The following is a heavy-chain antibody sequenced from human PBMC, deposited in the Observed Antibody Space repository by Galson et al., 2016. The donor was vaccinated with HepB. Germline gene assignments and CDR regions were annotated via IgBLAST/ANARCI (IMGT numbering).Heavy chain of an antibody. D-gene: IGHD1-26*01. CDR2: IWYDGSNE. J-gene: IGHJ6*02. Sequence: SLRLSCAASGFTFSSYGIHWVRQAPGKGLEWVAVIWYDGSNEYYADSVKGRFTISRDNSKNTLYLQMNSLRAEDTAVYCCAREFIVGAITSYGMDVWGQGTTVTVSS. CDR3: AREFIVGAITSYGMDV. V-gene: IGHV3-33*01. CDR1: GFTFSSYG.